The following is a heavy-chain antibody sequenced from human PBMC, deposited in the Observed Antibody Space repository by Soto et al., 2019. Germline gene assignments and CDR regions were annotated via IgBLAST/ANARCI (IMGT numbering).Heavy chain of an antibody. CDR2: IYHSGST. Sequence: QVQLQESGPGLVKPSGTLSLTCAVSGGSISSSNWWSWVRQPPGKGLEWIGEIYHSGSTNYNPSLKSRVTISVDKTKNQFSLKLSSVTAADTAVYYWARDYYGSGSYERGYYFDYWGQGSLVTVSS. D-gene: IGHD3-10*01. CDR3: ARDYYGSGSYERGYYFDY. CDR1: GGSISSSNW. J-gene: IGHJ4*02. V-gene: IGHV4-4*02.